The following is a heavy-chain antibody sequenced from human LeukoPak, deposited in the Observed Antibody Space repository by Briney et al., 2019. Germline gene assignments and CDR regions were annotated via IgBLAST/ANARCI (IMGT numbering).Heavy chain of an antibody. CDR3: ARELSSGSLGWFDP. J-gene: IGHJ5*02. CDR1: GGSFSGYY. D-gene: IGHD3-10*01. CDR2: IYTSGST. Sequence: SETLSLTCAVYGGSFSGYYWSWIRQPAGKGLEWIGRIYTSGSTNYNPSLKSRVTMSVDTSKNQFSLKLSSVTAADTAVYYCARELSSGSLGWFDPWGQGTLVTVSS. V-gene: IGHV4-4*07.